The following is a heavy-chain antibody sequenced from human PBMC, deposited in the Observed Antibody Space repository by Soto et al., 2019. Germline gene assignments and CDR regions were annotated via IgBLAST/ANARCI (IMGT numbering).Heavy chain of an antibody. D-gene: IGHD3-16*01. J-gene: IGHJ6*02. CDR2: ISSGSDTI. V-gene: IGHV3-48*02. CDR1: GFTLSSYS. Sequence: EVQLVESGGGLVQPGGSLRLSCVASGFTLSSYSMNWVRQAPGKGLEWISYISSGSDTIYYADSVKGRFTVSRDNAKNSLYRQMNSLRDEDTAVYYCARPGEGVLFYYALDVWGQGTTVTVSS. CDR3: ARPGEGVLFYYALDV.